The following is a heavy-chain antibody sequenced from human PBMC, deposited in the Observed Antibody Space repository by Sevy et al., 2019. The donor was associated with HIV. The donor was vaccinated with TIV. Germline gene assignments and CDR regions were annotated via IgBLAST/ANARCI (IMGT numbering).Heavy chain of an antibody. Sequence: GGSLRLSCAASGFTFRTDIMGWVRQAPGKGLEWVSYITGSSSVINYADSVKGRFTISRDNAKNSLSLQLDSLRDEDTAVYYCARGNGANWGQGTLVTVSS. V-gene: IGHV3-48*02. CDR2: ITGSSSVI. D-gene: IGHD3-10*01. CDR3: ARGNGAN. J-gene: IGHJ4*02. CDR1: GFTFRTDI.